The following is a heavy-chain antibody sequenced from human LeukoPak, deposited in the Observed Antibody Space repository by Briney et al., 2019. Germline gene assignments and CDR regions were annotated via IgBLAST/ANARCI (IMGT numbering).Heavy chain of an antibody. CDR2: IKQDGSEI. V-gene: IGHV3-7*01. CDR3: ARDKIVGPTTLDY. J-gene: IGHJ4*02. CDR1: GFTFSGYW. Sequence: GGSLRLSCAAPGFTFSGYWMSWVRQTPDKGLEWVATIKQDGSEIYYVDSVKGRFTISRDNAENSLYLQMNSLRADDTAVYYCARDKIVGPTTLDYWGQGTLVTVSS. D-gene: IGHD1-26*01.